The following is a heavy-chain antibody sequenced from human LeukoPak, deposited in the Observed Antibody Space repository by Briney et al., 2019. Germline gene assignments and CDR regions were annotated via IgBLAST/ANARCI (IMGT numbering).Heavy chain of an antibody. D-gene: IGHD3-10*01. CDR2: INPSGGST. J-gene: IGHJ5*02. CDR3: ARGGLLWFGEYYPVP. CDR1: GYTFTSYY. Sequence: ASVKVSCKASGYTFTSYYMHWVRQAPGQGHEWTGIINPSGGSTSYAQKFQGRVTMTRDTSTSTVYMELSSLRSEDTAVYYCARGGLLWFGEYYPVPWGQGTLVTVSS. V-gene: IGHV1-46*01.